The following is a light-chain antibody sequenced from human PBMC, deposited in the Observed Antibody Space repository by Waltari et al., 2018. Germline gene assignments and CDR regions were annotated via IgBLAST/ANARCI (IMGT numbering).Light chain of an antibody. CDR3: AIWHSSAAV. Sequence: QPALTQPTSLSASPAASARLSCPSLSGSHFAGYNGFWYQHRPGSPPRYLLYYQSDSNKHQGYGVPSRFSGSKDASANAGLLVISGLQSEDEADYYCAIWHSSAAVFGGGTKLTVL. J-gene: IGLJ6*01. V-gene: IGLV5-39*01. CDR2: YQSDSNK. CDR1: SGSHFAGYN.